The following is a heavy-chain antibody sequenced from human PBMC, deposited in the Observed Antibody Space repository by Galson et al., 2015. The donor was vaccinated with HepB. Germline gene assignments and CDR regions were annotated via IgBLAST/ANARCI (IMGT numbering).Heavy chain of an antibody. J-gene: IGHJ3*02. Sequence: SVKVSCKASGGTFSSYAISWVRQAPGQGLEWMGGIIPIFGTANYAQKFQGRVTITADKSTSTAYMELSSLRSEDTAVYYCARAPTYYYDSSGYMGAFDIWGQGTMVTVSS. D-gene: IGHD3-22*01. CDR3: ARAPTYYYDSSGYMGAFDI. V-gene: IGHV1-69*06. CDR2: IIPIFGTA. CDR1: GGTFSSYA.